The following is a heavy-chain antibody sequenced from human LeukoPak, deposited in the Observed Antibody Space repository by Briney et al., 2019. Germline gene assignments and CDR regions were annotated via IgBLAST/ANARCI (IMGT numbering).Heavy chain of an antibody. Sequence: GGSLRLSCATSEFIFTSYEMHWVRQTPGKGLEYVSGISSNGVSTYYAISVKGRFTISRDNSKNTLSLQMGSLKSEDMAVYYCAWSKEGTAHFDYWGQGTLVTVSS. J-gene: IGHJ4*02. CDR1: EFIFTSYE. CDR3: AWSKEGTAHFDY. D-gene: IGHD1-7*01. CDR2: ISSNGVST. V-gene: IGHV3-64*01.